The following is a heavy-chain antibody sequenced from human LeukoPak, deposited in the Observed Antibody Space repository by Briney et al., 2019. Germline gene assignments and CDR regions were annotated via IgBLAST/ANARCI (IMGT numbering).Heavy chain of an antibody. Sequence: SETLSLTCAVHGGSFSGYLWSWIRQPPGKGLEYVGEINHSGYTTYNPSLKSRVTISVDTSKNQFSLNMISVTAADTAVYYCARHEFGSSSAAFDSWGQGTMVIVSS. CDR2: INHSGYT. V-gene: IGHV4-34*01. CDR3: ARHEFGSSSAAFDS. D-gene: IGHD6-6*01. CDR1: GGSFSGYL. J-gene: IGHJ3*01.